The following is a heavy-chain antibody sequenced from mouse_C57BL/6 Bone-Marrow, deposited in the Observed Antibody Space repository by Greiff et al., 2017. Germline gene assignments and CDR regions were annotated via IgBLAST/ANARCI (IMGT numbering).Heavy chain of an antibody. V-gene: IGHV1-80*01. CDR1: GYAFSSYW. Sequence: VQLQQSGAELVKPGGSVKISCKASGYAFSSYWMNWVKQRPGKGLEWIGKIYPGEGDTNYNGKFKGKATLTADKSSRTAYMQLSSLTSEDSAVYFCARGRSTGSRAWFAYWGQGTLVTVSA. J-gene: IGHJ3*01. D-gene: IGHD1-1*01. CDR3: ARGRSTGSRAWFAY. CDR2: IYPGEGDT.